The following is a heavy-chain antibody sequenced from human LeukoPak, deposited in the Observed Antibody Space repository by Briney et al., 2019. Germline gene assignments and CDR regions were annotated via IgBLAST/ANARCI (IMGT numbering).Heavy chain of an antibody. CDR1: GYSFTSYW. Sequence: GESLKITCKGSGYSFTSYWIAWVRQMPGKGLEWMGIIYPGDSDTRYSPSFQGQVTISTDKSISTAYLQWSSLKASDTAMYYCAKSYDSTGRFDYWGQGTLVTVSS. CDR3: AKSYDSTGRFDY. CDR2: IYPGDSDT. V-gene: IGHV5-51*01. D-gene: IGHD3-22*01. J-gene: IGHJ4*02.